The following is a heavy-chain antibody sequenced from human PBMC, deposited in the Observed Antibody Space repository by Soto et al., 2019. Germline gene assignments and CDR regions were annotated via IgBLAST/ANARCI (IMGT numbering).Heavy chain of an antibody. V-gene: IGHV1-18*01. CDR1: GYTFTNYG. J-gene: IGHJ4*02. D-gene: IGHD2-15*01. CDR3: CSSQTPTSFDY. Sequence: GASVKVSCKASGYTFTNYGISWVRQAPGQGLEFMGWINTYDGNTKYPQKFQGRVTMTADTSTSTAYMELRSLRSDDTALYYCCSSQTPTSFDYWGQGTLVTVSS. CDR2: INTYDGNT.